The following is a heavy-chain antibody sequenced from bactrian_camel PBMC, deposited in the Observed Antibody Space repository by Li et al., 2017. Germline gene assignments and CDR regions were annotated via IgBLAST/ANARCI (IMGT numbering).Heavy chain of an antibody. Sequence: HVQLVESGGGSVQAGGSLRLPCAASGYTYSSYCMGWFRQAPWKEREGVAAIDSDGSTTYADFVKGRFTISQGRTGDTVYLQMNNLKPEDTAMYYCAGGRPDSWACDDHSTYNHWGQGTQVTVS. J-gene: IGHJ4*01. CDR1: GYTYSSYC. CDR3: AGGRPDSWACDDHSTYNH. CDR2: IDSDGST. V-gene: IGHV3S53*01. D-gene: IGHD5*01.